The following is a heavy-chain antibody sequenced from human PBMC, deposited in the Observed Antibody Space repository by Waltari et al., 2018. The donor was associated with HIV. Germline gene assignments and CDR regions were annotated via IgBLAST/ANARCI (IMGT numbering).Heavy chain of an antibody. CDR3: ARDSGVGYGGLYYFDY. V-gene: IGHV4-34*01. CDR2: INPSGST. CDR1: GGSFSGSY. D-gene: IGHD4-17*01. Sequence: QVQLQQWGAGLLKPSETLSLTCAVYGGSFSGSYWSWIRQPPGKGLEWIGEINPSGSTNYNPSLKSRVTISVDTSKNQFSLKLSSVTAADTAVYYCARDSGVGYGGLYYFDYWGQGTLVTVSS. J-gene: IGHJ4*02.